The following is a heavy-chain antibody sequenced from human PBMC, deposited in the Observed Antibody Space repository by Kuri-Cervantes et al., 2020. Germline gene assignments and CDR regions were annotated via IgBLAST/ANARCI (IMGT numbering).Heavy chain of an antibody. CDR3: ARDISWFGELLLRSDYYYYYYGMGV. Sequence: ASVKVSCKASGYTFTSYGISWVRQAPGQGLEWMGWISAYNGNTNYAQKLQGRVTMTTDTSTSTAYMELRSLRSDDTAVYYCARDISWFGELLLRSDYYYYYYGMGVWGQGTTVTVSS. V-gene: IGHV1-18*01. CDR2: ISAYNGNT. CDR1: GYTFTSYG. D-gene: IGHD3-10*01. J-gene: IGHJ6*02.